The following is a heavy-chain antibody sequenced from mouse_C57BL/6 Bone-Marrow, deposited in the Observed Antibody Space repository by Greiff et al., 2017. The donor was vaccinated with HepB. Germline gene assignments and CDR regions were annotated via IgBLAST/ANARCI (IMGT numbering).Heavy chain of an antibody. Sequence: QVQLQQSGAELARPGASVKLSCKASGYTFTSYGISWVKQRPGQGLEWIGEIYPRSGNTYYNEKFKGKATLTADKSSSTAYMELRSLTSEDSAVYFCASYDYDGYFDVWGTGTTVTVSS. D-gene: IGHD2-4*01. J-gene: IGHJ1*03. CDR1: GYTFTSYG. V-gene: IGHV1-81*01. CDR2: IYPRSGNT. CDR3: ASYDYDGYFDV.